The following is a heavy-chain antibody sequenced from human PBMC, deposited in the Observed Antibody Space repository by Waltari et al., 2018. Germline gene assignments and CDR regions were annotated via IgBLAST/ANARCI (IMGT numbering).Heavy chain of an antibody. CDR1: GGPFSSYA. CDR2: IIPIFGTA. J-gene: IGHJ5*02. Sequence: QVQLVQSGAEVKKPGSSVKVSCKASGGPFSSYAISWVRQAPGQGLEWMGGIIPIFGTANYAQKFQGRVTITADESTSTAYMELSSLRSEDTAVYYCARWLVTIFGVVIIDNWFDPWGQGTLVTVSS. D-gene: IGHD3-3*01. CDR3: ARWLVTIFGVVIIDNWFDP. V-gene: IGHV1-69*01.